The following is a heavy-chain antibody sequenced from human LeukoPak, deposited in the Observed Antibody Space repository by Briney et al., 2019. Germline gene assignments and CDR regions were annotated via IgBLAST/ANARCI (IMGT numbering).Heavy chain of an antibody. D-gene: IGHD3-22*01. Sequence: SETLSLTCTVSGGSISSGSYYWSWIRQPAGKGLEWIGRIYTSGSTNYNPSLKSRVTMSVDTSKNQFSLKLSSVTAADTAVYYCARDRDSYYDSSGYSYWGQGTLVTVSS. CDR2: IYTSGST. CDR1: GGSISSGSYY. CDR3: ARDRDSYYDSSGYSY. V-gene: IGHV4-61*02. J-gene: IGHJ4*02.